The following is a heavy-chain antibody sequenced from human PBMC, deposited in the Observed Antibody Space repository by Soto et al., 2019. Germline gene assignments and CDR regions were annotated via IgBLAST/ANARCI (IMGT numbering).Heavy chain of an antibody. CDR3: ARVMGSVDF. J-gene: IGHJ2*01. CDR1: GYTFSNYD. D-gene: IGHD2-21*02. Sequence: ASVKVSCKTSGYTFSNYDINLVRQAAVQVLELIVWINPKIFYTCSSRNFQGRVTITRDTSMTTSYMELISLRSEDTAMYYCARVMGSVDFWGRG. CDR2: INPKIFYT. V-gene: IGHV1-8*01.